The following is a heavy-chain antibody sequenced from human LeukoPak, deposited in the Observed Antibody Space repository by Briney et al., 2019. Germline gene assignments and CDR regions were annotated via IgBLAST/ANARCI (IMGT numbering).Heavy chain of an antibody. J-gene: IGHJ4*02. D-gene: IGHD6-6*01. Sequence: ASVKVSCKASGGTFSSYAISWVRQAPGQGLEWMGGIIPIFGTANYAQKFQGRVTITTDESTSTAYLELSSLRSEDTAVYYCARTPFEYSCSSVYFGYWGQGTLVTVSS. CDR1: GGTFSSYA. CDR2: IIPIFGTA. V-gene: IGHV1-69*05. CDR3: ARTPFEYSCSSVYFGY.